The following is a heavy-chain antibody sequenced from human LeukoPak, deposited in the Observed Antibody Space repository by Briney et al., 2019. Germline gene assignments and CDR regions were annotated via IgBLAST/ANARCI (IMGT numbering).Heavy chain of an antibody. CDR1: AFTFSSYA. V-gene: IGHV3-23*01. CDR3: AKGSQITMVRGEGDY. D-gene: IGHD3-10*01. Sequence: GGSLRLSCAASAFTFSSYAMSWVRQAPGKGLEWVSSIRGRGDTTYYADSVKGRFTISRDNSKNTLFLQMNSLRAEDTAVYFCAKGSQITMVRGEGDYWGQGTLVTVSS. CDR2: IRGRGDTT. J-gene: IGHJ4*02.